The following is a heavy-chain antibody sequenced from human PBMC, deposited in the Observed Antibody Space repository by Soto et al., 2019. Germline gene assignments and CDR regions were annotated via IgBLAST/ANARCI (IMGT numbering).Heavy chain of an antibody. J-gene: IGHJ2*01. Sequence: QVQLQESGPGLVKPSETLSLTCTVSGVSISSYYWSWIRQRPGKGLEWIGYIYYSGSTNYNPSLKSRVTISVDTSKNQFSLKLSSVTAADTAVYYCARGRGGYFDLWGRGTLVTVSS. V-gene: IGHV4-59*01. CDR3: ARGRGGYFDL. CDR1: GVSISSYY. CDR2: IYYSGST.